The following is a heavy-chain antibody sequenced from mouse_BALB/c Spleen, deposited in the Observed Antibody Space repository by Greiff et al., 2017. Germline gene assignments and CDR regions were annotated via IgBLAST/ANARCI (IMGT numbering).Heavy chain of an antibody. D-gene: IGHD2-2*01. J-gene: IGHJ2*01. V-gene: IGHV14-4*02. Sequence: EVKLVESGAELVRSGASVKLSCTASGFNIKDYYMHWVKQRPEQGLEWIGWIDPENGDTEYAPKFQGKATMTADTSSNTAHLQLSSLTSEDTAVYYCNAGYEGTYYFDYWGQGTTLTVSS. CDR2: IDPENGDT. CDR1: GFNIKDYY. CDR3: NAGYEGTYYFDY.